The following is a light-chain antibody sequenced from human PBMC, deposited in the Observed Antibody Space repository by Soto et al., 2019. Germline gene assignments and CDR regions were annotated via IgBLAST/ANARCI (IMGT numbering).Light chain of an antibody. Sequence: QSVLTQPGSVSGSPGQSITISCTGTSSDVGGYNYVSWYQQHPGKAPKLMIYEVSNRPSGVSNRFSGSKSGNTASLTISGLQAEDEADYYCISYTVSRSYVFGTGTKVTVL. CDR2: EVS. CDR3: ISYTVSRSYV. J-gene: IGLJ1*01. CDR1: SSDVGGYNY. V-gene: IGLV2-14*01.